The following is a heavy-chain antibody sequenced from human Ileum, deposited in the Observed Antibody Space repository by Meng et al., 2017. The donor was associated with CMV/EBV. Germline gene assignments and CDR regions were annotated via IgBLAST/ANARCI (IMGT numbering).Heavy chain of an antibody. Sequence: PLAQSVAEVKNPGASVKVSCKASGYTFPSYGISWVRQPPRPDLEWMGWIRAHDGHTNYAQKLQGRLTMTTDTSTSTAYMELRSLRSDDTAMYYCARGLEYHFAPSGYWGQGTLVTVSS. CDR1: GYTFPSYG. CDR2: IRAHDGHT. J-gene: IGHJ4*02. CDR3: ARGLEYHFAPSGY. D-gene: IGHD3-3*01. V-gene: IGHV1-18*01.